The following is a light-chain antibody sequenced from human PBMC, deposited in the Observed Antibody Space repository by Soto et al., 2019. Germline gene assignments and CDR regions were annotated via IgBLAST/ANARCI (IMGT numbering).Light chain of an antibody. V-gene: IGKV3-20*01. CDR1: QSVSSSY. CDR3: HQYDSSPLT. CDR2: GVS. J-gene: IGKJ4*01. Sequence: EIVLTQSPGTLSLSPGERATLSCRASQSVSSSYLAWYQQKPGKAPSLLIYGVSSRSTGIPDRFSGSGYGTDFTLTISRLEPEDFAVYYCHQYDSSPLTFGGGTKVEIK.